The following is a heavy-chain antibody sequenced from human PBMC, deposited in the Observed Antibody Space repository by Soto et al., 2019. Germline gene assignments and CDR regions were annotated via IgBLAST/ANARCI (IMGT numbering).Heavy chain of an antibody. D-gene: IGHD3-16*01. CDR3: ARDDGYGWFDP. Sequence: QVQLVQSGSEVKYPGASVKLSCKASGYPFTGHALHWVRQAPGQSPEWVGWINGGNGNTKYSQKLQGRVTITRDTSANTAYMELTRVRSEDTAIYYCARDDGYGWFDPWGQGSLVTVSS. V-gene: IGHV1-3*01. J-gene: IGHJ5*02. CDR2: INGGNGNT. CDR1: GYPFTGHA.